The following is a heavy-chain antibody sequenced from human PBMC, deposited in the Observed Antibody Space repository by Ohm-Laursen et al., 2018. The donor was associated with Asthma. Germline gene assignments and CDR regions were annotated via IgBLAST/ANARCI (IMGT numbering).Heavy chain of an antibody. D-gene: IGHD3-22*01. CDR1: GDSISSGNNY. Sequence: PGTLSLTCTVSGDSISSGNNYWGWIRQPPGKGLEWVGSVYYSGSAYYNPSLKSRLTFSVDTSKNQFSLKLSSVTAADTAVYFCARLNYFDSTGYYYFHSWGQGTLVTVSS. V-gene: IGHV4-39*01. J-gene: IGHJ4*02. CDR3: ARLNYFDSTGYYYFHS. CDR2: VYYSGSA.